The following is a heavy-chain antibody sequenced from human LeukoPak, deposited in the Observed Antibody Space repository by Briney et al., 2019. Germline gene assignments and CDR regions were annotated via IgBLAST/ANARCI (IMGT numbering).Heavy chain of an antibody. V-gene: IGHV3-9*01. CDR3: ARDSDSSGYCDY. Sequence: GRSLRLSCAASGFTFDDYAMHWVRQAPGKGLEWFSGISWNSGSIGYADSVKGRFTISRDNAKNSLYLQMNSLRAEDTAVYYCARDSDSSGYCDYWGQGTLVTVSS. D-gene: IGHD3-22*01. CDR2: ISWNSGSI. J-gene: IGHJ4*02. CDR1: GFTFDDYA.